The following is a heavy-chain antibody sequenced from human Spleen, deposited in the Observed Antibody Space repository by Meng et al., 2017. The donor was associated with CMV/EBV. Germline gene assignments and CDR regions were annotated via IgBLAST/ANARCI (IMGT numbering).Heavy chain of an antibody. D-gene: IGHD3-3*01. CDR2: INPSGGST. CDR3: ARAGVRGSGDYDYFDY. V-gene: IGHV1-46*01. Sequence: ASVKVSCKASGYTFTSYYMHWVRQAPGQGLEWMGIINPSGGSTSYAQKFQGRVTMTRDTSTSTVYMELSSLRTEDTAVYYCARAGVRGSGDYDYFDYWGQGTLVTVSS. J-gene: IGHJ4*02. CDR1: GYTFTSYY.